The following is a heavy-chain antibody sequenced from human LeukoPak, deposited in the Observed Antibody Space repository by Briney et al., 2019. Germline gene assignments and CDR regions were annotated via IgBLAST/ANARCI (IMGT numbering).Heavy chain of an antibody. D-gene: IGHD1-1*01. CDR2: INNNGGST. J-gene: IGHJ4*02. Sequence: GGSLRLSCAASGFTFSAYSMNWVRQAPGKGLEWVSYINNNGGSTFYADSVKGRFTISRDNSKNTLYLQMNSLRAEDTAVYYCAKERREQSRDNYFDYWGQGTLVTVSS. CDR3: AKERREQSRDNYFDY. V-gene: IGHV3-21*04. CDR1: GFTFSAYS.